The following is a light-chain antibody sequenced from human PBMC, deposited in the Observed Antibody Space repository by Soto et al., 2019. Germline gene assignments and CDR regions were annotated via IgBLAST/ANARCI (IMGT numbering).Light chain of an antibody. V-gene: IGLV7-43*01. CDR2: STN. Sequence: QAVVTQEPSLTVSPGGKVTLTCASSTGAVTTGYYPNWFQQKPGQAPRALIYSTNNKYSWTPARFSGSLLGGKAALTLSVVQPEDEADYYCLLYYGGQLGVFGGGTKVTVL. CDR1: TGAVTTGYY. CDR3: LLYYGGQLGV. J-gene: IGLJ2*01.